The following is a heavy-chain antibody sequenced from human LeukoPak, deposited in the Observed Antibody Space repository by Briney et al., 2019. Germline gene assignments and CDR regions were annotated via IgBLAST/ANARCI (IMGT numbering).Heavy chain of an antibody. D-gene: IGHD6-13*01. J-gene: IGHJ6*03. V-gene: IGHV3-43*01. CDR3: AKGKHSSSWYDCYYMDV. Sequence: GGSLRLSCAASGFTFDDYTMHWVRQAPGKGLEWVSLISWDGGGTYYADSVKGRFTISRDNSKNSLYLQMNSLRTEDTALYYCAKGKHSSSWYDCYYMDVWGKGTTVTVSS. CDR1: GFTFDDYT. CDR2: ISWDGGGT.